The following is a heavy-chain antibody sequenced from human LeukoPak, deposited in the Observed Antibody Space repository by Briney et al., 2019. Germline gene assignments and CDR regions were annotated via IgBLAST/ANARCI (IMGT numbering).Heavy chain of an antibody. CDR3: AREGPQDTAMVTPDFDY. D-gene: IGHD5-18*01. J-gene: IGHJ4*02. CDR1: GYTFTGYY. CDR2: INLNSGGT. Sequence: GASVKVSCKASGYTFTGYYMHWVRQAPGQGLEWMGWINLNSGGTNYAQKFQGRVTMTRDTSISTAYMELSRLRSDDTAVYYCAREGPQDTAMVTPDFDYWGQGTLVTVSS. V-gene: IGHV1-2*02.